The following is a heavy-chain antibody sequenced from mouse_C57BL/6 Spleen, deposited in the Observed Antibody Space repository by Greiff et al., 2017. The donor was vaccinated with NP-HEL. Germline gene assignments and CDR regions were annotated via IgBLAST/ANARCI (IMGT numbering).Heavy chain of an antibody. CDR3: TTPYGYDEDY. V-gene: IGHV14-4*01. CDR1: GFNIKDDY. J-gene: IGHJ2*01. D-gene: IGHD2-2*01. CDR2: IDPENGDT. Sequence: EVHLVESGAELVRPGASVKLSCTASGFNIKDDYMHWVKQRPEQGLEWIGWIDPENGDTEYASKFQGKATITADTSSNTAYLQLSSLTSEDTAVYYCTTPYGYDEDYWGQGTTLTVSS.